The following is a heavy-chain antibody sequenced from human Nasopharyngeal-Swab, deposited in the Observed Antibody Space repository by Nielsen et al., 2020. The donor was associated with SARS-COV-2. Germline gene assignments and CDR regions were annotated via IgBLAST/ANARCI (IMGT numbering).Heavy chain of an antibody. CDR1: GGTFSSYA. Sequence: SCKASGGTFSSYAMHWVRQAPGKGLEWVAVISYDGSNKYYADSVKGRFTISRDNSKNTLYLQMNSLRAEDTAVYYCAREVVRSFDIWGQGTMVTVSS. CDR3: AREVVRSFDI. D-gene: IGHD2-21*01. J-gene: IGHJ3*02. V-gene: IGHV3-30*04. CDR2: ISYDGSNK.